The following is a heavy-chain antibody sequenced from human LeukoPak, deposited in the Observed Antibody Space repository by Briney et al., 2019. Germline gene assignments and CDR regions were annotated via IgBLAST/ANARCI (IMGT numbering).Heavy chain of an antibody. V-gene: IGHV1-8*01. Sequence: ASVKVSCKASGYTFTSYDINWVRQATGQGLEWMGWMNPNSGNTGYAQKFQGRVTMTRNTSISTAYMELSSLRSEDTAVYYCARGRRRKGYCSGGSCYSADYYYCYYMDVWGKGTTVTVSS. D-gene: IGHD2-15*01. CDR1: GYTFTSYD. J-gene: IGHJ6*03. CDR3: ARGRRRKGYCSGGSCYSADYYYCYYMDV. CDR2: MNPNSGNT.